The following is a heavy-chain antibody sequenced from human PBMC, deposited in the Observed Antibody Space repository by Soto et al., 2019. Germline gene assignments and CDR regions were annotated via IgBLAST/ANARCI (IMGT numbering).Heavy chain of an antibody. CDR1: GYTFTGYY. CDR2: IKPNSGDT. D-gene: IGHD1-26*01. Sequence: GASVKVSCKASGYTFTGYYMNWVRQAPGQGLEWMGGIKPNSGDTNYAQKFQGRATMSGDTSTITAYMELSRLRYDDTAVYYCARGWNIVAAVTNNWFDPWGQGTRSTASA. CDR3: ARGWNIVAAVTNNWFDP. V-gene: IGHV1-2*02. J-gene: IGHJ5*02.